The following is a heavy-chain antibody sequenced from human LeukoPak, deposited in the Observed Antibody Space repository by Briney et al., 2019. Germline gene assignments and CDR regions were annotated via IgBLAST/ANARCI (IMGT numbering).Heavy chain of an antibody. CDR2: ISASGDET. V-gene: IGHV3-23*01. CDR3: AKDYSNIPAPANPLFDY. CDR1: GFTFSSHA. Sequence: GGSLRLSCAVSGFTFSSHAMSWVRQAPGKGLEWVSAISASGDETYYADSVKGRFTISRDNSKNTLFLQMNSLRAEDTALYYCAKDYSNIPAPANPLFDYWGQGTLVTVSS. D-gene: IGHD6-13*01. J-gene: IGHJ4*02.